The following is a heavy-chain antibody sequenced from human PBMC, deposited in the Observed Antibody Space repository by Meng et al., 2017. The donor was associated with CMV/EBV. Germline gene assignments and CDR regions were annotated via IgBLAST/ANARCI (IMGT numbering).Heavy chain of an antibody. CDR2: INHSGST. Sequence: QTLSLTCAVYGGSFSGYYWSWIRQPPGKGLEWIGEINHSGSTNYNPSLKSRVTISVDTSKNQFSLKLSSVTAADTAVYYCARDGVGATTGFDYWGQGTLVTVSS. V-gene: IGHV4-34*01. J-gene: IGHJ4*02. CDR1: GGSFSGYY. CDR3: ARDGVGATTGFDY. D-gene: IGHD1-26*01.